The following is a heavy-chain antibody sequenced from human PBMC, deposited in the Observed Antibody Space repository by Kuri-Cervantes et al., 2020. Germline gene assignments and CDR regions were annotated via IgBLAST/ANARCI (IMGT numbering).Heavy chain of an antibody. CDR1: GGTFSSYA. CDR2: IIPIFSTP. CDR3: ARRRGIAVDY. J-gene: IGHJ4*02. D-gene: IGHD6-13*01. V-gene: IGHV1-69*13. Sequence: SVKVSCKASGGTFSSYAITWVRQAPGQGLEWMGGIIPIFSTPNYAQKFQGRLTITADEFTNIAYMQLSSLRSEDTAVYYCARRRGIAVDYWGQGTPVTVSS.